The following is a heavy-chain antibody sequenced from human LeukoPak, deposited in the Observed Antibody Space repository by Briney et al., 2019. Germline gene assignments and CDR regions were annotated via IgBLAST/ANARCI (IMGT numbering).Heavy chain of an antibody. CDR1: GDSVSSNSAA. J-gene: IGHJ4*02. Sequence: SQTLSLTCAISGDSVSSNSAAWNWIRQSPSRGLEWLGRTYYRSKWYNDYAVSVKSRITINPDTSKNQFSLKLSSVTAADTAVYYCARGRIWSGYYIKSGENFDYWGQGTLVTVSS. CDR3: ARGRIWSGYYIKSGENFDY. CDR2: TYYRSKWYN. V-gene: IGHV6-1*01. D-gene: IGHD3-3*01.